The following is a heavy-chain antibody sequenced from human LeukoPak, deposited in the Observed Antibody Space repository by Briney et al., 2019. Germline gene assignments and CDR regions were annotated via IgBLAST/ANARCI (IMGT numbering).Heavy chain of an antibody. J-gene: IGHJ4*02. V-gene: IGHV3-30*02. CDR3: AKGYSLVITTVEYFFDY. CDR2: IQYDGNTI. D-gene: IGHD3-22*01. Sequence: PGGSLRLSCVASGFTYSHNGMHWVRQAPGKGLEWVAFIQYDGNTIFYADSVKGRFTISRDNSKNTLYLQMSSLRAEDTAVFYCAKGYSLVITTVEYFFDYWGQGALVTVSS. CDR1: GFTYSHNG.